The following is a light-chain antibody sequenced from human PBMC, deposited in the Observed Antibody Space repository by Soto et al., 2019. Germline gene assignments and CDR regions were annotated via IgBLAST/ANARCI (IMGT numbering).Light chain of an antibody. CDR3: QQYDSYSLT. J-gene: IGKJ4*01. Sequence: DIQMTQSPSTLSASVGDRVTITCRASQSISSWWAWYQQKPGKAPKLLFYKAPSLEGGVPSRFSGSGSGTDVYLTISSLQPDDFATYYFQQYDSYSLTFGGGTKVDIK. CDR2: KAP. CDR1: QSISSW. V-gene: IGKV1-5*03.